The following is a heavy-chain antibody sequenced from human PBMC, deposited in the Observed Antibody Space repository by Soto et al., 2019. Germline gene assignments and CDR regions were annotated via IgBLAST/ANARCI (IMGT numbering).Heavy chain of an antibody. CDR3: ARDRYSSGWHPFDY. Sequence: PGGSLRLSCAASGFTFSDYYMSWIRQAPGKGLEWISYISNSGNTVYYADSVKGRFTISRDNAKNSLYLQMNSLRAEDTAVYYCARDRYSSGWHPFDYWGQGTLVTVSS. J-gene: IGHJ4*02. CDR2: ISNSGNTV. D-gene: IGHD6-19*01. V-gene: IGHV3-11*01. CDR1: GFTFSDYY.